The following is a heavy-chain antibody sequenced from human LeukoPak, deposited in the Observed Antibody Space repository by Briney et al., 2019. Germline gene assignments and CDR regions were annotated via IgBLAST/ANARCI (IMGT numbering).Heavy chain of an antibody. Sequence: GGSLRLSCAASGFTFSSYSMNWVRQAPGKGLEWVSYISSSSSTIYYADSVKGRFTISRDNAKNSLYLQMNSLRAEDTAVYYCARLGDGYNHNYYFDYWGQGTLVSVSS. CDR3: ARLGDGYNHNYYFDY. CDR1: GFTFSSYS. CDR2: ISSSSSTI. V-gene: IGHV3-48*01. D-gene: IGHD5-24*01. J-gene: IGHJ4*02.